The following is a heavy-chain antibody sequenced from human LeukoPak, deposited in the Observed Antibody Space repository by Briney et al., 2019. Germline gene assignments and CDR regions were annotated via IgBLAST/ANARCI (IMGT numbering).Heavy chain of an antibody. Sequence: SETLSLTCAVYGGSFSGYYWSWIRQPPGKGLEWIGEINHSGSTNYNPSLKSRVTISVDTSKNQFSLKLSSVTAADTAVYYCARGLKLWLPVSRYYFDYWGQGTLVTVSS. CDR2: INHSGST. D-gene: IGHD5-18*01. CDR3: ARGLKLWLPVSRYYFDY. J-gene: IGHJ4*02. CDR1: GGSFSGYY. V-gene: IGHV4-34*01.